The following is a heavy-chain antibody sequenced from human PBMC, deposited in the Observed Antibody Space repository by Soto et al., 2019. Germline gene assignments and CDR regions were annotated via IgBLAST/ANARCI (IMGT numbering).Heavy chain of an antibody. J-gene: IGHJ4*02. V-gene: IGHV3-21*01. CDR2: ISSSSSYI. CDR3: ASSAFSLTMIVAGIRY. D-gene: IGHD3-22*01. Sequence: EVQLVESGGGLVKPGGSLRLSCAASGFTFSSYSMNWVRQAPGKGLEWVSSISSSSSYIYYADSVKGRFTISRDNAKNSLYLQMNSLRADDTAVYYCASSAFSLTMIVAGIRYWGQGTLVTVSS. CDR1: GFTFSSYS.